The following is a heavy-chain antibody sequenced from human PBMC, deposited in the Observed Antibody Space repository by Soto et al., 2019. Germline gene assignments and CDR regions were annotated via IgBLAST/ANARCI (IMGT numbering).Heavy chain of an antibody. V-gene: IGHV1-18*01. J-gene: IGHJ4*02. Sequence: QGELVQSGAEVKKPGASVKVSCKASGHTFPSSTISWLRQAPGQGLEWLGWINAYSGDRKFAQRFQGRVTMTTDTSTSTAYLELTSLTSDDTAIYYCASANYGDSDYWGQGTLLTVSS. D-gene: IGHD4-17*01. CDR1: GHTFPSST. CDR2: INAYSGDR. CDR3: ASANYGDSDY.